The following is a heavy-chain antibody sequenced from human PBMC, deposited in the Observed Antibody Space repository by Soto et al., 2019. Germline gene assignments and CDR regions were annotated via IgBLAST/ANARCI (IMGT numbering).Heavy chain of an antibody. CDR2: IWYDGSNK. Sequence: GGSLRLSCAASGFTFSSYGMHWVRQAPGKGLEWVAVIWYDGSNKYYADSVKGRFTISRDNSKNTLYLQMNSLRAEDTAVYYCARDLGIGQLVLRWFDPWGQGTLVTVSS. CDR1: GFTFSSYG. J-gene: IGHJ5*02. D-gene: IGHD6-6*01. V-gene: IGHV3-33*01. CDR3: ARDLGIGQLVLRWFDP.